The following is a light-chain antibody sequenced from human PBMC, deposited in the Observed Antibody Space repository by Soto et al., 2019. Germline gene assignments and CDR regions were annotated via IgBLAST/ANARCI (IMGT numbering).Light chain of an antibody. J-gene: IGKJ1*01. CDR2: DAS. CDR3: LQYSSHSWT. Sequence: DIQMTQSPSTLSASVGDRVTITCRASQRINNWLAWYQQKPGEAPKLLIYDASNLESGVPSRFRGSGSGTEFTLTISRLQPDDVATYYCLQYSSHSWTFGQGTKVEIK. CDR1: QRINNW. V-gene: IGKV1-5*01.